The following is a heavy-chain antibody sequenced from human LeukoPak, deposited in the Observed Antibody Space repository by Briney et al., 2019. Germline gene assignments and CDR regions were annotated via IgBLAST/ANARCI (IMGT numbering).Heavy chain of an antibody. CDR1: GGSISSGSYY. CDR3: ARGQEVVAENYFDY. V-gene: IGHV4-61*02. Sequence: SETLSLTCTVSGGSISSGSYYWSWIRQPAGKGLEWIGRIYPSGTTNYNPSLKSRVTISVDTSKNQFSLKLRSGTAADTAVYYCARGQEVVAENYFDYWGQGTLVTVSS. CDR2: IYPSGTT. J-gene: IGHJ4*02. D-gene: IGHD5-12*01.